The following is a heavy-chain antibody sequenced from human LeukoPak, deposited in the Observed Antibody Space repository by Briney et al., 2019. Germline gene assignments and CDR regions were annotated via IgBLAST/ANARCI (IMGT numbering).Heavy chain of an antibody. CDR2: IYYSGST. V-gene: IGHV4-39*01. CDR1: GGSISSSGNY. J-gene: IGHJ5*02. D-gene: IGHD1-26*01. Sequence: SETLSLTCTVSGGSISSSGNYWDWIRQPPGKGLEWVGSIYYSGSTDYNPSLKSRVTISVDTSKNQFSLKLSSVIAADTAVYYCARRGGFNWFDPWGQGTLVTVSS. CDR3: ARRGGFNWFDP.